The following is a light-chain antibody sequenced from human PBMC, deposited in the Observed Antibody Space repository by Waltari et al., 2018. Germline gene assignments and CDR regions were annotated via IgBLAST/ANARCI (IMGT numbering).Light chain of an antibody. CDR3: QQYNNWPLT. CDR1: QSVNSN. V-gene: IGKV3-15*01. Sequence: EIVMTQSPATLSVSPGERATLSCRASQSVNSNLAWYQQRPVQAPRLLIYGASTTATGIPARFTGSGSGTEFTLTISRLQSEDFAVYYCQQYNNWPLTFGGGTEVEIK. CDR2: GAS. J-gene: IGKJ4*01.